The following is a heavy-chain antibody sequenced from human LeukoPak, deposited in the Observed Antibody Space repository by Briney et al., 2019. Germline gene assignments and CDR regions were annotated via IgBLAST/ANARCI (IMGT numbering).Heavy chain of an antibody. V-gene: IGHV4-39*01. J-gene: IGHJ4*02. Sequence: SETLSLTCTVSGGSVSSSPYYWGWIRQPPGGGLEWIGVISYSGSTYYNPSLKSRVTISVDTSKNHFSLKLTSVTAADTAVYHCARSHGVYWGQGTLVTVSS. CDR2: ISYSGST. CDR1: GGSVSSSPYY. CDR3: ARSHGVY. D-gene: IGHD3-16*01.